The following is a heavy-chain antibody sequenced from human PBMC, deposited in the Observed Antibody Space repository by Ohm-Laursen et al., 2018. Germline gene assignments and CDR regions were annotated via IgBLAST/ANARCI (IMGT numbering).Heavy chain of an antibody. CDR1: GYTFTGYY. D-gene: IGHD2-2*03. V-gene: IGHV1-2*02. CDR2: INPSSGGT. Sequence: SSVKVSCKASGYTFTGYYLHWVRQAPGQGLEWMGWINPSSGGTRYSQKFQGRVTMTRDTSITTVYMEVSRMRSDDTAVYYCARCGYCSPTYGLDVWGQGTTVTVSS. J-gene: IGHJ6*02. CDR3: ARCGYCSPTYGLDV.